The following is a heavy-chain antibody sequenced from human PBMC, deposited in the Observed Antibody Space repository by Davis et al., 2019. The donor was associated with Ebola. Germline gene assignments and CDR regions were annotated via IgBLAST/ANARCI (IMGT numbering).Heavy chain of an antibody. V-gene: IGHV5-51*01. J-gene: IGHJ4*02. Sequence: GESLKISCKGFGDNLNTYWIAWVRQMPEKGLEWMSMIYPGDSTTKYSPPFEGLVTISFDRSTTTAYLQWGSLKAADRATYYCASGMMGFRFDYWGQGTPVTVSS. CDR2: IYPGDSTT. D-gene: IGHD3-16*01. CDR3: ASGMMGFRFDY. CDR1: GDNLNTYW.